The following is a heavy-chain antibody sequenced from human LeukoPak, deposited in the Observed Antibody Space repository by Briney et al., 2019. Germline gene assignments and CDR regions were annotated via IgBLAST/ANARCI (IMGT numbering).Heavy chain of an antibody. V-gene: IGHV1-2*02. J-gene: IGHJ6*04. CDR1: GYTFTVYY. Sequence: ASVTVSFKASGYTFTVYYMHWVRQAPGQGLEWMGWINPNSGGTNYAQKFQGRVTMTRDTSISTAYMELSRLRSDDTAVYYCARDTGNAMDVWGKGTTVTVSS. CDR2: INPNSGGT. D-gene: IGHD2-8*02. CDR3: ARDTGNAMDV.